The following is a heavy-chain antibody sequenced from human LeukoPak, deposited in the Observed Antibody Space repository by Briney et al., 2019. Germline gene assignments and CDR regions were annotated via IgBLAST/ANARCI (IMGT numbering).Heavy chain of an antibody. Sequence: SGGSLRLSCAASGFTFSSSWMNWVRQAPGKGLQWVGNINPEGSQTRFVDSVMGRFTMSKDNAKNSLYLQMNSPRVEDPAVFYCAAWTDRGYNFWGQGTVVTVSS. CDR3: AAWTDRGYNF. CDR2: INPEGSQT. V-gene: IGHV3-7*01. D-gene: IGHD5-24*01. CDR1: GFTFSSSW. J-gene: IGHJ4*02.